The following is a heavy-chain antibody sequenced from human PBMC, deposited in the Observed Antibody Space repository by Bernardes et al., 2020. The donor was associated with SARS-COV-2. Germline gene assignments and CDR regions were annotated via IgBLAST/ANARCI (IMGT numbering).Heavy chain of an antibody. V-gene: IGHV4-61*02. Sequence: SESLSLTCTVSGSSISSASYYWSWLLQPAGKGLEWIGRIYTSGITNYYHSLKSRVTISVDTSKNQFSLKLSSVTAADTAVYYCARAAQPYDYDWGSYRYDYWGQGTLVTVSS. J-gene: IGHJ4*02. CDR3: ARAAQPYDYDWGSYRYDY. CDR2: IYTSGIT. CDR1: GSSISSASYY. D-gene: IGHD3-16*02.